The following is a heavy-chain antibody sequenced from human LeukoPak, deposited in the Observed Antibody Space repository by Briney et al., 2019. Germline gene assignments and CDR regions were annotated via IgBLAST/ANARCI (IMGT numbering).Heavy chain of an antibody. CDR1: GGSISSSSYY. CDR2: IYYSGST. Sequence: PSETLSLTCTVSGGSISSSSYYWGWIRQPPGKGLEWIGSIYYSGSTYYNPSLKSRVTISVDTSKNLFSLKLSSVTAADTAVYYCARELLCSGGSCYFDYWGQGTLVTVSS. V-gene: IGHV4-39*02. J-gene: IGHJ4*02. CDR3: ARELLCSGGSCYFDY. D-gene: IGHD2-15*01.